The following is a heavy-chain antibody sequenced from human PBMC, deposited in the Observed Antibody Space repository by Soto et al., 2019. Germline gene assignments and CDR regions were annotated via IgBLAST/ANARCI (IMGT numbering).Heavy chain of an antibody. D-gene: IGHD3-22*01. CDR1: GGSISSSNW. Sequence: SETLSLTCAVSGGSISSSNWWSWVRQPPGKGLEWIGEIYHSGSTNYNPSFKSRVTISVDKSKNQFSLKLSSVTAADTAVYYCARFYDSSGGDAFDIWGQGTMVTVSS. J-gene: IGHJ3*02. CDR3: ARFYDSSGGDAFDI. CDR2: IYHSGST. V-gene: IGHV4-4*02.